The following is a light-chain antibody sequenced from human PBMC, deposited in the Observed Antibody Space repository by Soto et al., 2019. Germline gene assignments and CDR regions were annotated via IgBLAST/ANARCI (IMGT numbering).Light chain of an antibody. CDR1: QSISSW. CDR2: KAY. J-gene: IGKJ1*01. Sequence: DIQMTQGPSTRAASVGDRLTITWLAIQSISSWLAWYQQKPGKARKLLIYKAYSLESGVTSRFSGSGSGTEFTLTISSLQPDDFATYYCQQYNSYPKTFGEGTKVDIK. V-gene: IGKV1-5*03. CDR3: QQYNSYPKT.